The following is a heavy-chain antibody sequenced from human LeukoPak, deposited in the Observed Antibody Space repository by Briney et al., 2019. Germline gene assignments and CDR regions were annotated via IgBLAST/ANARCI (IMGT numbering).Heavy chain of an antibody. V-gene: IGHV1-18*01. J-gene: IGHJ4*02. CDR3: ARDNDYGDSILTFDN. D-gene: IGHD4-17*01. CDR2: ISSYNGNT. CDR1: GYTFTSYG. Sequence: GASVKDTCQASGYTFTSYGMSWVRQALAQELEWMGGISSYNGNTNYAQKLQGRVIITTDTSTSTAYMELRGLGSDDTAVYYCARDNDYGDSILTFDNWGQGTLVTVSS.